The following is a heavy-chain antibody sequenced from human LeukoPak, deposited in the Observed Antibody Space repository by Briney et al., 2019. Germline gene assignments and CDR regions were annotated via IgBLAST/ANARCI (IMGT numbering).Heavy chain of an antibody. Sequence: SETLSLTCTVSGGSISSYYWSWIRQPPGKGLEWIGYIYYSGSTNYNPSLKSRVTISVDTSKNQFSLKLSSVTAADTAVYYCARGQRPRAYYFDYWGQGTLVTVSS. V-gene: IGHV4-59*01. CDR3: ARGQRPRAYYFDY. J-gene: IGHJ4*02. CDR2: IYYSGST. D-gene: IGHD1-26*01. CDR1: GGSISSYY.